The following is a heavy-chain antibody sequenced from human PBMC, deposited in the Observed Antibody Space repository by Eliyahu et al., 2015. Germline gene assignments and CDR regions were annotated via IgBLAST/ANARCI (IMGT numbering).Heavy chain of an antibody. CDR2: ISYDGSNK. D-gene: IGHD2/OR15-2a*01. V-gene: IGHV3-30-3*01. CDR3: ARATFYREDYYYGMDV. CDR1: GFTFXSYA. Sequence: QVQLVESGGGVVQPGRSLRLSCAASGFTFXSYAMHWVRQAPGKGLEWVAVISYDGSNKYYADSVKGRFTISRDNSKNTLYLQMNSLRAEDTAVYYCARATFYREDYYYGMDVWGQGTTVTVSS. J-gene: IGHJ6*02.